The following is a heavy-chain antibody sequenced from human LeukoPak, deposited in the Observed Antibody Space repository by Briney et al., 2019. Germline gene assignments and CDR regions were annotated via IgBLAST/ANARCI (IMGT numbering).Heavy chain of an antibody. J-gene: IGHJ6*02. D-gene: IGHD3-9*01. CDR2: ISYDGSNK. CDR3: ARDLQYYDILTGYFKSYYYYGMDV. V-gene: IGHV3-30*04. Sequence: AGRSLRLSCAASGFTFSSYAMHWVRQAPGKGLEWLAVISYDGSNKYYADSVKGRFTISRDNSKNTLYLQMNSLRAEDTAVYYCARDLQYYDILTGYFKSYYYYGMDVWGQGTTVTVSS. CDR1: GFTFSSYA.